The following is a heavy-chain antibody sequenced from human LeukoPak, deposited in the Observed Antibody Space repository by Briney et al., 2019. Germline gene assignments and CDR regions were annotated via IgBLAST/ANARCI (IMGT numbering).Heavy chain of an antibody. CDR3: ARGKFYYYDDSAYYYYFDN. J-gene: IGHJ4*02. Sequence: SETLSLTCTVSGASITDYFWTWIRQPPGKGLEWIGYVYYSGTTIFNPSLKSRVTISVDTSKNQFSLNLNSVTAADTAVYYCARGKFYYYDDSAYYYYFDNWGQGTLVTVSS. CDR1: GASITDYF. V-gene: IGHV4-59*12. CDR2: VYYSGTT. D-gene: IGHD3-22*01.